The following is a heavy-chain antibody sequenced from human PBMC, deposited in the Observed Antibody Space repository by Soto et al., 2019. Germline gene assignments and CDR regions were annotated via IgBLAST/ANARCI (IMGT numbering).Heavy chain of an antibody. D-gene: IGHD6-6*01. Sequence: EMQLLESGGGLVQPGASLRLSCSASGFIFSNYAMSWARQAPGKGLEWVSTISGSGVRTYYADSVKGRFTISRDNSKNTLDLQMNNLRVEDTATYYRAKDHAREQFVRGANWFDSWGQGTLVTVSS. CDR3: AKDHAREQFVRGANWFDS. V-gene: IGHV3-23*01. J-gene: IGHJ5*01. CDR1: GFIFSNYA. CDR2: ISGSGVRT.